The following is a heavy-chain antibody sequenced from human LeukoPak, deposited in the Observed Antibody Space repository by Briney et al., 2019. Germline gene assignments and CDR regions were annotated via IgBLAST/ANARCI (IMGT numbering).Heavy chain of an antibody. CDR2: ISSSSSTI. J-gene: IGHJ4*02. CDR1: GFTFSSYS. Sequence: GGSLRLSCAASGFTFSSYSMNWVRQAPGKGLERVSYISSSSSTIYYADSVKGRFTISKDNAKNSLFLQMNSLRAEDTAVYYCARDLSRSFSMIRGLIQHREFDFWGRGTLVTVSS. D-gene: IGHD3-10*01. CDR3: ARDLSRSFSMIRGLIQHREFDF. V-gene: IGHV3-48*04.